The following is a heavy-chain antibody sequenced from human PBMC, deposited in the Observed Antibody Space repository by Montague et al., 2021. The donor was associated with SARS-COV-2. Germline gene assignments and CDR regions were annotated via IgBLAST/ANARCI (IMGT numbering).Heavy chain of an antibody. D-gene: IGHD3-22*01. CDR3: ARVAGGYYHDSSAYFDY. CDR2: INQSGST. CDR1: GGSFSGYY. Sequence: SETLSLTCAVYGGSFSGYYYSWIRQPPGEGLEWIGEINQSGSTNXNPSLKSRVTLSVDTSKKQFSLNLSSLTAADTAVYYCARVAGGYYHDSSAYFDYWGQGSLVTVSS. V-gene: IGHV4-34*01. J-gene: IGHJ4*02.